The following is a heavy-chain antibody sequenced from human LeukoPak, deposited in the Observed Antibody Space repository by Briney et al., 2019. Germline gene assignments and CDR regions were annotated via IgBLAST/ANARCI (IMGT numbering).Heavy chain of an antibody. CDR2: ISSSSYI. V-gene: IGHV3-21*01. Sequence: GGSLRLSCAASGFTFSSYSMNCVRQAPGKGLEWVSSISSSSYIYYADSVKGRFTISRDNAKNSLYLQMNSLRAEDTAVYYCARALPHFVSRYFDYWGQGTLVTVSS. CDR3: ARALPHFVSRYFDY. J-gene: IGHJ4*02. CDR1: GFTFSSYS. D-gene: IGHD2-21*01.